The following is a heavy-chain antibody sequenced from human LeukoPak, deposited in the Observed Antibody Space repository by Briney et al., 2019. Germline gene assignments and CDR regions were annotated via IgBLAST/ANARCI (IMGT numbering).Heavy chain of an antibody. J-gene: IGHJ4*02. V-gene: IGHV4-4*07. Sequence: SETLSLTRTVSGGSISGSYWTWVRQPAGKGLEWIGRIYSNEITNYNPSLKSRVTMSVDTSKNQFSLKLTSVTAADTAVYYCARGSGAATNEALDYWGQGTLVTVSS. D-gene: IGHD1-26*01. CDR3: ARGSGAATNEALDY. CDR2: IYSNEIT. CDR1: GGSISGSY.